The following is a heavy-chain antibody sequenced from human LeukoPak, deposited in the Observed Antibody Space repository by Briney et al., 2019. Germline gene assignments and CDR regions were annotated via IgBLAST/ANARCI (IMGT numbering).Heavy chain of an antibody. CDR1: VFTFSSYS. CDR3: AKDRSDYGGYPPGAFDI. CDR2: ISGNGVSA. D-gene: IGHD4-17*01. V-gene: IGHV3-23*01. J-gene: IGHJ3*02. Sequence: PGGSLRLSCAASVFTFSSYSMSWVRQAPWKGLEWVSAISGNGVSAYYADSAKGRFTISRDNSKNTLYLQMNSLRGEDTAVYYCAKDRSDYGGYPPGAFDIWGQGTMVTVSS.